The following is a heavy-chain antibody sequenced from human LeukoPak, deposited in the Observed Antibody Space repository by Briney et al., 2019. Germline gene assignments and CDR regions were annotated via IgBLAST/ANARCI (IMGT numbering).Heavy chain of an antibody. CDR3: ARGRIKYCSGGSCYSGSGWFDP. Sequence: SETLSLTCAVYGGSFSGYYWGWIRQPPGKGLEWIGEINHSGSTNYNPSLKSRVTISVDTSKNQFSLKLSSVTAADTAVYYCARGRIKYCSGGSCYSGSGWFDPWGQGTLVTVSS. CDR1: GGSFSGYY. J-gene: IGHJ5*02. CDR2: INHSGST. D-gene: IGHD2-15*01. V-gene: IGHV4-34*01.